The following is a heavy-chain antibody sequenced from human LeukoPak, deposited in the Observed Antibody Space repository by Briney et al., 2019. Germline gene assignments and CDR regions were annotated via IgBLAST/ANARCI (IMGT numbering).Heavy chain of an antibody. CDR2: INPSGGST. V-gene: IGHV1-46*01. CDR3: ARPGKRWLQLSSVYFDY. D-gene: IGHD5-24*01. J-gene: IGHJ4*02. Sequence: ASVKVSCKASGYTFTSYYMHWVRQAPGQGLEWMGIINPSGGSTSYAQKFQGRVTMTRDMSTSTVYMELSSLRSEDTAVYYCARPGKRWLQLSSVYFDYWGQGTLVTVSS. CDR1: GYTFTSYY.